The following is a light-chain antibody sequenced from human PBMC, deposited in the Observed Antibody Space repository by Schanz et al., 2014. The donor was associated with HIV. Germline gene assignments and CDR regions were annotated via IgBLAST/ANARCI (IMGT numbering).Light chain of an antibody. CDR3: CSYADGGTYV. V-gene: IGLV2-14*03. CDR2: DVS. CDR1: SSDVGGYNY. J-gene: IGLJ1*01. Sequence: QSALTQPASVSGSPGQSITISCTGTSSDVGGYNYVSWYQHHPGKAPKLMIYDVSNRPSGVSNRFSGSKSDNTAFLTISGXXXDEEADYYCCSYADGGTYVFGSGTKLPVL.